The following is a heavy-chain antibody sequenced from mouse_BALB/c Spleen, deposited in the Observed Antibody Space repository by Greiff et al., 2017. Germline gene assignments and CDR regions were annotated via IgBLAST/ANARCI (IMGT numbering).Heavy chain of an antibody. CDR2: INPYNDGT. D-gene: IGHD2-1*01. J-gene: IGHJ2*01. CDR1: GYTFTSYV. CDR3: AGGNQYYFDY. V-gene: IGHV1-14*01. Sequence: LVESGPELVKPGASVKMSCKASGYTFTSYVMHWVKQKPGQGLEWIGYINPYNDGTKYNEKFKGKATLTSDKSSSTAYMELSSLTSEDSAVYYCAGGNQYYFDYWGQGTTLTVSS.